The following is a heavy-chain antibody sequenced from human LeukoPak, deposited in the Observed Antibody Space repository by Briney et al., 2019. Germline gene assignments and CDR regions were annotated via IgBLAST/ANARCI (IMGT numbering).Heavy chain of an antibody. V-gene: IGHV3-48*04. CDR1: GFTFSSYS. Sequence: GGSLRLSCAASGFTFSSYSMNWVRQAPGKGLEWVSYISSSSSTIYYADSVKGRFTISRDNAKNSLYLQMNSLRAEDTAVYYCAKDGLWFGELSYGMDVWGQGTTVTVSS. D-gene: IGHD3-10*01. CDR2: ISSSSSTI. CDR3: AKDGLWFGELSYGMDV. J-gene: IGHJ6*02.